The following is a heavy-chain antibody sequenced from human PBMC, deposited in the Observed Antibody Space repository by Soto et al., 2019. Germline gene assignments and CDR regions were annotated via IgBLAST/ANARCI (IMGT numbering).Heavy chain of an antibody. CDR1: GYTFTSYG. CDR3: ATGMNYYYDSSGTFDY. CDR2: FDPEDGET. J-gene: IGHJ4*02. Sequence: ASVKVSCKASGYTFTSYGISWVRQAPGKGLEWMGGFDPEDGETIYAQKFQGRVTMTEDTSTDTAYMELSSLRSEDTAVYYCATGMNYYYDSSGTFDYWGQGTLVTVSS. D-gene: IGHD3-22*01. V-gene: IGHV1-24*01.